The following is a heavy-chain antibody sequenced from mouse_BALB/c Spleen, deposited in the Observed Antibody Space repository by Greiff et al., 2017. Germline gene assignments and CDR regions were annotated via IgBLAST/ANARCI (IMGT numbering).Heavy chain of an antibody. V-gene: IGHV5-17*02. CDR2: ISSGSSTI. Sequence: DVMLVESGGGLVQPGGSRKLSCAASGFTFSSFGMHWVRQAPEKGLEWVAYISSGSSTIYYADTVKGRFTISRDNPKNTLFLQMTSLRSEDTAMYYCAQEFAYWGQGTLVTVSA. CDR3: AQEFAY. CDR1: GFTFSSFG. J-gene: IGHJ3*01.